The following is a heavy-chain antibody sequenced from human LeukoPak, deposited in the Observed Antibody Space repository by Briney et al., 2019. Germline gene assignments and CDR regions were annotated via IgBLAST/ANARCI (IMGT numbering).Heavy chain of an antibody. CDR3: VRDRGTYRPIDY. Sequence: GGSLRLSCAASGFTLSSHSMNWVRQAPGKGLEWVSSISYTGTYVYYADSVKGRSTISRDNAQNSLYLQMNSLRAEDTAIYYCVRDRGTYRPIDYWGQGTLVTVSS. CDR1: GFTLSSHS. J-gene: IGHJ4*02. CDR2: ISYTGTYV. D-gene: IGHD1-26*01. V-gene: IGHV3-21*04.